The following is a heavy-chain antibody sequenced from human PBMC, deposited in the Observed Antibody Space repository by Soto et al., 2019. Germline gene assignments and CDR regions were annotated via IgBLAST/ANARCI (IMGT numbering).Heavy chain of an antibody. CDR3: ARGRCSSTSCYQGENYYYYYGMDV. CDR2: ISAYNGNT. V-gene: IGHV1-18*01. CDR1: GYTFTSYG. J-gene: IGHJ6*02. Sequence: ASVKVSCKASGYTFTSYGISWVRQAPGQGLEWVGWISAYNGNTNYAQKLQGRVTMTTDTSTSTAYMELRSLRSDDTAVYYCARGRCSSTSCYQGENYYYYYGMDVWGQGTTVTVSS. D-gene: IGHD2-2*01.